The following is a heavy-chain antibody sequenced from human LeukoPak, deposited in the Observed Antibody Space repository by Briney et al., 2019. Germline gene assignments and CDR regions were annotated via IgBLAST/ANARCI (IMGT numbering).Heavy chain of an antibody. CDR2: IKSKTDGGTT. V-gene: IGHV3-15*01. D-gene: IGHD6-19*01. Sequence: GGSLRLSCAASGFTFSNAWMSWVRQAPGKGLEWVGRIKSKTDGGTTDYAAPVKGRFTISRDDSKNTLYLQMNSLKTEDTAVYYCAKDSSGWTTSGYFDYWGQGTLVTVSS. J-gene: IGHJ4*02. CDR1: GFTFSNAW. CDR3: AKDSSGWTTSGYFDY.